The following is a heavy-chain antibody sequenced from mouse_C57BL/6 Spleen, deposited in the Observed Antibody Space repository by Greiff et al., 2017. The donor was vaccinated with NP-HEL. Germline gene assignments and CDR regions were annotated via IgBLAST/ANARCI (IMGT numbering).Heavy chain of an antibody. CDR2: INPNNGGT. CDR1: GYTFTDYN. D-gene: IGHD2-5*01. Sequence: EVQLQQSGPELVKPGASVKIPCKASGYTFTDYNMDWVKQSHGKSLEWIGDINPNNGGTIYNQKFKGKATLTVDKSSSTGYMELRSLTSEDTAVYYGARGGSNYPYAMDYWGQGTSVTVSS. CDR3: ARGGSNYPYAMDY. J-gene: IGHJ4*01. V-gene: IGHV1-18*01.